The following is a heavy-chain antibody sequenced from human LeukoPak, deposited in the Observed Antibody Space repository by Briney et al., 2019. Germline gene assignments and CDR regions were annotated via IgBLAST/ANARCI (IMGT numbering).Heavy chain of an antibody. CDR1: GFTFSSYA. Sequence: GGSLRLSCAASGFTFSSYAMSWVRQAPGKGLEWVAVISYDGSTKYYADSVNGRFTISRDNSKNTLYLQMNSLRPEDTAVYYCARPPTVTPFSAEYFQHWGQGTLVTVSS. V-gene: IGHV3-30*03. CDR3: ARPPTVTPFSAEYFQH. CDR2: ISYDGSTK. D-gene: IGHD4-17*01. J-gene: IGHJ1*01.